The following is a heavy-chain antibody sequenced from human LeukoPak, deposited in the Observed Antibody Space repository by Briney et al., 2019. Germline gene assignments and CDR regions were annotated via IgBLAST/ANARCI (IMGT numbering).Heavy chain of an antibody. J-gene: IGHJ4*02. D-gene: IGHD3-3*01. CDR3: ARDSYDFWSGYSSTYFDY. V-gene: IGHV1-2*06. Sequence: ASVKVSCKASGYTFTGYYMHWVRQAPGQGLEWMGRINPNSGGTNYAQKFQGRVAMTRDTSISTAYMELSRLRSVDTAVYYCARDSYDFWSGYSSTYFDYWGQGTLVTVSS. CDR2: INPNSGGT. CDR1: GYTFTGYY.